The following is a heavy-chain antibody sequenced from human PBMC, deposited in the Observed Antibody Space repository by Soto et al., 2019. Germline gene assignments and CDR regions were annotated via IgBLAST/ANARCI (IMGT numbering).Heavy chain of an antibody. CDR1: GGSISSHY. D-gene: IGHD1-20*01. J-gene: IGHJ5*02. CDR2: IFYSGST. V-gene: IGHV4-59*08. CDR3: ARQVSSPGWFAP. Sequence: PSETLSLTCTVSGGSISSHYWSWLRQPPGKGLEWIGYIFYSGSTNYNPSLNSRVTISVDTSKRQFSLRLSSVTAADTAVYYCARQVSSPGWFAPWGQGTLVTVSS.